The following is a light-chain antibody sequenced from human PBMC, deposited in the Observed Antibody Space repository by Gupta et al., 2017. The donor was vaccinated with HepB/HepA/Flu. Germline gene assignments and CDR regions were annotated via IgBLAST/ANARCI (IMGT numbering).Light chain of an antibody. V-gene: IGLV1-40*01. J-gene: IGLJ3*02. CDR3: QSYDSSLSAWV. CDR2: GNN. Sequence: QSVLTQSPSVSGAPGQRVTISCPGSSSIIGAGYDVHWYQHLPGTAPKLLIYGNNYRPSGVPDRFSGSKSGTSASLAITGLQAEDEADYYCQSYDSSLSAWVFGGGTKLTVL. CDR1: SSIIGAGYD.